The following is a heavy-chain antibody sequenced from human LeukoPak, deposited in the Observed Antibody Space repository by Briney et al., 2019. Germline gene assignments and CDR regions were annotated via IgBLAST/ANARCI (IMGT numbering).Heavy chain of an antibody. Sequence: GGSLRLSCAASGYTVSSNYTSWVRQAPGKGLEWVSTIYSGGSTYYADSVKGRFTISRDNSKNTLYLQMNSLRGEDTAVYYCARNGYTSGWYRNWGQGTLVTVSS. V-gene: IGHV3-53*01. D-gene: IGHD6-19*01. CDR2: IYSGGST. CDR1: GYTVSSNY. CDR3: ARNGYTSGWYRN. J-gene: IGHJ4*02.